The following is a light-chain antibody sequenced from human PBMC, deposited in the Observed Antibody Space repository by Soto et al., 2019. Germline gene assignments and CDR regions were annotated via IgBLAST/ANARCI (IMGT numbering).Light chain of an antibody. CDR3: QQGFNTPNT. Sequence: DIQMTQSPSSLSASVGDRVTITCRASQSINNCLNWYQQKPGKAPNFLIYAASSLQSGVPSRFSGSGSGTHFTLTISSLQPEDFATYYCQQGFNTPNTFGPGTKVDIK. CDR2: AAS. CDR1: QSINNC. J-gene: IGKJ3*01. V-gene: IGKV1-39*01.